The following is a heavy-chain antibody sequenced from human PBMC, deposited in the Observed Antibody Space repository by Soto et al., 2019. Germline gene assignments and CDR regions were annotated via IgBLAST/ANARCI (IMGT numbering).Heavy chain of an antibody. CDR2: MNPDSGNT. V-gene: IGHV1-8*01. CDR3: ARERTGTTSMDV. D-gene: IGHD1-1*01. J-gene: IGHJ6*02. CDR1: GYTFTSYD. Sequence: QVQLVQSGAEVKKPGASVKVSCKASGYTFTSYDINWVRQATGQGLEWMGWMNPDSGNTGYAQKFRGRVTMTRNTSISTAYMELSSLRSEDTAVYYCARERTGTTSMDVWGQGTTVTVSS.